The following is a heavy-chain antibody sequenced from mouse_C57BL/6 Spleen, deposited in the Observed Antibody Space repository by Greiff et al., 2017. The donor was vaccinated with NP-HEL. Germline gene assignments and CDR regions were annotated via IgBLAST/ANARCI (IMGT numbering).Heavy chain of an antibody. CDR2: IHPNSGST. D-gene: IGHD1-1*01. Sequence: QVQLQQPGAELVKPGASVKLSCKASGYTFTSYWMHWVKQRPGQGLEWIGMIHPNSGSTNYNEKFKSKATLTVDNSSSTAYLQLSSLTSEDSAVYYCARSNYYGSSYVAYYAMDYWGQGTSVTVSS. J-gene: IGHJ4*01. CDR1: GYTFTSYW. V-gene: IGHV1-64*01. CDR3: ARSNYYGSSYVAYYAMDY.